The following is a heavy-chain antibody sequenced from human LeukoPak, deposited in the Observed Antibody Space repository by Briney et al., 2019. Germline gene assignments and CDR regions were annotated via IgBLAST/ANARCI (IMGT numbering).Heavy chain of an antibody. V-gene: IGHV3-48*01. D-gene: IGHD3/OR15-3a*01. Sequence: GGSLRLSCEASGFTFSTYSMNWVRQAPGKGLEWVSYISSISTTMYNADSVKGRFTISRDNAKNSLYLQMNSLRAEDTAVYYCATADFLDYWGQGTLVTVSS. J-gene: IGHJ4*02. CDR3: ATADFLDY. CDR2: ISSISTTM. CDR1: GFTFSTYS.